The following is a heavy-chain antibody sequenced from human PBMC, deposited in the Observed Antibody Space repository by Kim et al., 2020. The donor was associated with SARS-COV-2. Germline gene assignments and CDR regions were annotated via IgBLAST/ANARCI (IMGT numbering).Heavy chain of an antibody. V-gene: IGHV4-39*01. J-gene: IGHJ4*02. CDR3: ARNYQKGTYAGYYFDY. CDR1: GGSISSSSYY. Sequence: SETLSLTCTVSGGSISSSSYYWGWIRQPPGKGLEWIGSIYYSGSTYYNPSLKSRVTISVDTSKNQFSLKLSSVTAADTAVYYCARNYQKGTYAGYYFDYWGQGTLVTVSS. CDR2: IYYSGST. D-gene: IGHD1-7*01.